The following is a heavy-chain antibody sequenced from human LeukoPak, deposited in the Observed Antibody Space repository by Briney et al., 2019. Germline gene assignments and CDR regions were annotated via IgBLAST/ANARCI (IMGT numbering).Heavy chain of an antibody. D-gene: IGHD5-18*01. J-gene: IGHJ3*02. CDR3: AREEGYSYGLAFDI. CDR2: ISYDGSNK. Sequence: GRSLRLSCAASGFTFSSYAMHWVRQAPGKGLEWVAVISYDGSNKYYADSVKGRFTISRDISKNTLYLQMNSLRAEDTAVYYCAREEGYSYGLAFDIWGQGTMVTVSS. V-gene: IGHV3-30-3*01. CDR1: GFTFSSYA.